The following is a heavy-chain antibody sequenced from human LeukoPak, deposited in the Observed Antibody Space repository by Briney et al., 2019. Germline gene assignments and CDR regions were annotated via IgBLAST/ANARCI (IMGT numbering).Heavy chain of an antibody. CDR2: ISISGSTI. V-gene: IGHV3-11*01. CDR3: ASRESPFYGMDV. Sequence: PGGSLRLSCAASGFTFSDYYMSWVRQVPGKGLEWVSYISISGSTIYYADSVKGRFTISRDKAKNSLYLQMNSLRAEDTAVYYCASRESPFYGMDVWGQGTTVTVSS. J-gene: IGHJ6*02. CDR1: GFTFSDYY.